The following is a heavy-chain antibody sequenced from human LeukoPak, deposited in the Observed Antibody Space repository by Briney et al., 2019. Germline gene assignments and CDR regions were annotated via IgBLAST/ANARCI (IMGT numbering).Heavy chain of an antibody. CDR3: ARDGYCSSTSCYPV. D-gene: IGHD2-2*03. CDR1: GYTFTNYG. J-gene: IGHJ4*02. CDR2: ISAYNGNT. Sequence: GTSVKVSCKASGYTFTNYGISWVRQAPGQGLEWMGWISAYNGNTNYAQTLQSRVTMTTDTSTTTAYMELRSLRSDDTAVYYCARDGYCSSTSCYPVWGQGTLVTVSS. V-gene: IGHV1-18*01.